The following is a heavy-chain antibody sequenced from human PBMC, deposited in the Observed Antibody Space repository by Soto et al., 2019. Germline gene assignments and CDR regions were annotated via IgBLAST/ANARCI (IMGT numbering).Heavy chain of an antibody. Sequence: SVKVSCKASGGTFSSYAISWVRQAPGQGLEWMGGIIPIFGTANYAQKFQGRVTITADESTSTAYMELSSLRSEDTAVYYCASGELERRAKYYYGMDVWGQGTTVTVSS. J-gene: IGHJ6*02. D-gene: IGHD1-1*01. CDR3: ASGELERRAKYYYGMDV. V-gene: IGHV1-69*13. CDR1: GGTFSSYA. CDR2: IIPIFGTA.